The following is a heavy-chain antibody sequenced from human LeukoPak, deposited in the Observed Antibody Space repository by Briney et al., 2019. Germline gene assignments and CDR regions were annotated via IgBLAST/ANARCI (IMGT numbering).Heavy chain of an antibody. D-gene: IGHD1-26*01. CDR1: GYTFNGYY. CDR3: ARGMEPYYYMDV. CDR2: INPNSGGT. V-gene: IGHV1-2*02. J-gene: IGHJ6*03. Sequence: ASVKVSCKASGYTFNGYYMHWVRQAPGRGLEWMGWINPNSGGTNYAQKFQGRVTMTRDTSISTAYMELSRLRSDDTAVYYCARGMEPYYYMDVWGKGSTVTVSS.